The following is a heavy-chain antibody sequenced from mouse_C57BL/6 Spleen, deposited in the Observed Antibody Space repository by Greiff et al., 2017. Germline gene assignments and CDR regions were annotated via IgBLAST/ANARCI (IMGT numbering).Heavy chain of an antibody. CDR2: ISSGGSYT. CDR3: ARHESNVYAMDN. J-gene: IGHJ4*01. CDR1: GFTFSSYG. Sequence: EVKLVESGGDLVKPGGSLKLSCAASGFTFSSYGMSWVRQTPDKRLEWVATISSGGSYTYYPDSVKGRFTISSDNAKNTLYLQMSSLKSEDTAMYYCARHESNVYAMDNWGQGTSVTVS. D-gene: IGHD2-5*01. V-gene: IGHV5-6*02.